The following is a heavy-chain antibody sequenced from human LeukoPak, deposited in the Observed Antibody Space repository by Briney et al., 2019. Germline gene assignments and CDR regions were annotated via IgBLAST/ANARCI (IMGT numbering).Heavy chain of an antibody. J-gene: IGHJ5*02. CDR3: ARVLRFLEWLPNWFDP. V-gene: IGHV3-21*01. CDR1: GFTFSSYS. CDR2: ISSSSSYI. Sequence: PGGSLRLSCAASGFTFSSYSMNWVRQAPGKGLEWVSSISSSSSYIYYADPVKGRFTSSRDNAKNSLYLQMNSLRAEDTAVYYCARVLRFLEWLPNWFDPWGQGTLVTVSS. D-gene: IGHD3-3*01.